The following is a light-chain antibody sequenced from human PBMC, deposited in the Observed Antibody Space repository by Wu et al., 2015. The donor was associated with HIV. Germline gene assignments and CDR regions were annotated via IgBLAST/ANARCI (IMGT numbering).Light chain of an antibody. CDR2: GAS. CDR3: QHCDHLPVH. CDR1: HDINNN. Sequence: DIQMTQSPSSLSASVGDRVTISCQASHDINNNLNWYQQKPGKAPRLLIYGASNLEQGSHQSSVEVDLAEIFTSPSAACKPVRYLQHITVQHCDHLPVHFGRGARLEI. V-gene: IGKV1-33*01. J-gene: IGKJ2*01.